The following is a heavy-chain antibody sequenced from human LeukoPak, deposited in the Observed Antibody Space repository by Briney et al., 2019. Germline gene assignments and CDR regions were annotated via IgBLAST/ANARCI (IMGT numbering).Heavy chain of an antibody. CDR3: ARDRDYGDYGFDY. CDR2: IYYSGST. CDR1: GGSISSYY. V-gene: IGHV4-59*01. D-gene: IGHD4-17*01. Sequence: PPETLSLTCTVSGGSISSYYWSWIRQPPGKGLEWIGYIYYSGSTNYNPSLKSRVTISVDTSKNQFSLKLSSVTAADTAVYYCARDRDYGDYGFDYWGGEPWSPSPQ. J-gene: IGHJ4*02.